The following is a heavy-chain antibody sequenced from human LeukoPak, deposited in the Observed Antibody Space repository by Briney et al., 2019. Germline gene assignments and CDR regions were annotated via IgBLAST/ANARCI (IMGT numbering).Heavy chain of an antibody. CDR1: GYTFTSYY. V-gene: IGHV1-46*01. CDR3: ARDSVGCSSTSCYPGGWFDP. CDR2: INPSGGSA. Sequence: GASVKVSCKASGYTFTSYYMHWVRQAPGQGLEWMGIINPSGGSASYAQKFQGRVTMTRDTSTSTVYMELSSLRSEDTAEYYCARDSVGCSSTSCYPGGWFDPWGQGTLVTVSS. D-gene: IGHD2-2*01. J-gene: IGHJ5*02.